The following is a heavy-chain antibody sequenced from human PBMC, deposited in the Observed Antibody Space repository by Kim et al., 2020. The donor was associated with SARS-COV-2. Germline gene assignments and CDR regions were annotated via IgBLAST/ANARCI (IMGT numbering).Heavy chain of an antibody. J-gene: IGHJ5*02. D-gene: IGHD3-9*01. CDR3: ARDFYNYDILTGYFGDWFDP. Sequence: GGSLRLSCAASGFTFSSYSMNWVRQAPGKGLEWVSYISSSSSTIYYADSVKGRFTISRDNAKNSLYLQMNSLRDEDTAVYYCARDFYNYDILTGYFGDWFDPWGQGTLVTVSS. CDR1: GFTFSSYS. V-gene: IGHV3-48*02. CDR2: ISSSSSTI.